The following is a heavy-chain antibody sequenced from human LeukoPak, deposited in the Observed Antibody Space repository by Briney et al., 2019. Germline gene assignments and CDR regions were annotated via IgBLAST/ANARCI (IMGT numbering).Heavy chain of an antibody. J-gene: IGHJ4*02. V-gene: IGHV3-48*03. CDR2: ISSSGSTI. Sequence: GGSLRLSCAASGFTFSSYEMNWVRQAPGKGLEWVSYISSSGSTIYYADSVKGRFTISRDNAKNSLYLQMNSLRAEDTAVYYCARPPSRDPDYWGQGTLVTVSS. D-gene: IGHD3-10*01. CDR3: ARPPSRDPDY. CDR1: GFTFSSYE.